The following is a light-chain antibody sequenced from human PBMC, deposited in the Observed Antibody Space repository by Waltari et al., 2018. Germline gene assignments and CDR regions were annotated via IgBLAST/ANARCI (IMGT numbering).Light chain of an antibody. Sequence: SSELTQDPAVSVALGQTVRITCQGASLRTSYASWYQQKSGRAPILVLFGKNKRPSGIPDRFSGYNSESTTSLTITGAQAEDEADYYCSSRDSSASHVLFAGGTKVTVL. CDR2: GKN. CDR3: SSRDSSASHVL. J-gene: IGLJ2*01. V-gene: IGLV3-19*01. CDR1: SLRTSY.